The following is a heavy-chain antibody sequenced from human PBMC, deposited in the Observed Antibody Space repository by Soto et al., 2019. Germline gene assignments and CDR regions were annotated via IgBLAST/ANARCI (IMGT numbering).Heavy chain of an antibody. V-gene: IGHV5-51*01. CDR1: RNTFATYW. Sequence: GESLKISCKGSRNTFATYWIGWARQMPGKGLEWMGIIYPRDSDVRYGPSFQGQVTISADMGIATSYLQWNSLKASDTAVYFCASPGRSSGWSSFDSWGQGTPVTVSS. CDR3: ASPGRSSGWSSFDS. CDR2: IYPRDSDV. J-gene: IGHJ4*02. D-gene: IGHD6-19*01.